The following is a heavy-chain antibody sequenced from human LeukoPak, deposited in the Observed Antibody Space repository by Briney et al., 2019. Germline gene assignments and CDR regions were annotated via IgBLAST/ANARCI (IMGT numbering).Heavy chain of an antibody. CDR2: INHSGST. Sequence: SETLSLTCAVYGGSFSGYYWSWIRQPPGKGLEWIGEINHSGSTNYNPSLKSRVTISVDTSKNQFSLKLSSVTAADTAVYYCARAQDTVATDYWRQGTLVTVSA. CDR3: ARAQDTVATDY. D-gene: IGHD5-12*01. V-gene: IGHV4-34*01. CDR1: GGSFSGYY. J-gene: IGHJ4*02.